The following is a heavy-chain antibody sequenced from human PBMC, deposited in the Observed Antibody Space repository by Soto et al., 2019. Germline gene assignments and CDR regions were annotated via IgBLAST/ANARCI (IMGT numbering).Heavy chain of an antibody. CDR3: ATDSGPSNWSNWFLP. J-gene: IGHJ5*02. CDR1: GFILSTYG. V-gene: IGHV3-30*03. D-gene: IGHD2-2*01. Sequence: PGWSLRLSCAASGFILSTYGMHWVRQAPGKGLEWGAMISHDGNAQYYVDSVKGRFSVSRDTSKNTLHLHMNSLRSEDTGLYYCATDSGPSNWSNWFLPLGQGTLVTVSS. CDR2: ISHDGNAQ.